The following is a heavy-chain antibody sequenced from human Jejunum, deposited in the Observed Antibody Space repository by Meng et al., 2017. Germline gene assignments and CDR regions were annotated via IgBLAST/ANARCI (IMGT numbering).Heavy chain of an antibody. CDR1: GFSFITYW. D-gene: IGHD1-1*01. Sequence: EVQLVVSGGGVVQPGGSLSLPCAASGFSFITYWMHWVRQALGKRLVWVSYIDNDGSRTGYADSVKGRFTISRDNAKNTLYLQMNSLRAEDTAVYYCAKDPGQRKGFDPWGQGSLVTVSS. CDR3: AKDPGQRKGFDP. J-gene: IGHJ5*02. CDR2: IDNDGSRT. V-gene: IGHV3-74*01.